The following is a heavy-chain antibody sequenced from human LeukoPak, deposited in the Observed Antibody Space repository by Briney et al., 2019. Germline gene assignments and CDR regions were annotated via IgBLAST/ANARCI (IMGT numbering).Heavy chain of an antibody. CDR1: GFTFSSYA. Sequence: PGGSLRLSCAASGFTFSSYAMHWVRQAPGKGLEWVAVISYVGSNKYYADSVKGRFTISRDNSKNTLYLQMNSLRAEDTAVYYCARSPSSRSVIRKYYFDYWGQGTLVTVSS. J-gene: IGHJ4*02. D-gene: IGHD6-13*01. V-gene: IGHV3-30*04. CDR2: ISYVGSNK. CDR3: ARSPSSRSVIRKYYFDY.